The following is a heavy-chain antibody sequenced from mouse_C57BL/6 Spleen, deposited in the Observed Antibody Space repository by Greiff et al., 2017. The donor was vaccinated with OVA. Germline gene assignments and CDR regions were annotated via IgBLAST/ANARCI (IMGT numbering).Heavy chain of an antibody. D-gene: IGHD4-1*01. V-gene: IGHV8-12*01. CDR3: ARSVNWDEGFAY. CDR2: IYWDDDK. CDR1: GFSLSTSGMG. J-gene: IGHJ3*01. Sequence: QVTLKESGPGILQSSQTLSLTCSFSGFSLSTSGMGVSWIRQPSGKGLEWLAHIYWDDDKRYNPSLKSRLRISKDTSRNQVFLKITSVDTADTATYYCARSVNWDEGFAYWGQGTLVTVSA.